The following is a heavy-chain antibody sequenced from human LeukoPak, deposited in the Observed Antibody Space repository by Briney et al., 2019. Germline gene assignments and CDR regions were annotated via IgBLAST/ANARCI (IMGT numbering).Heavy chain of an antibody. CDR3: AREASYDPLVAFDI. CDR1: GGSISSGDYY. Sequence: SETLSLTCTVSGGSISSGDYYWSWIRQPPGKGLEWIGYIYYSGSTYYNPSLKSRVTISVDTSKNQFSLKLSSVTAADTAVYYCAREASYDPLVAFDIWGQGTMVTVSS. CDR2: IYYSGST. J-gene: IGHJ3*02. D-gene: IGHD5-12*01. V-gene: IGHV4-30-4*01.